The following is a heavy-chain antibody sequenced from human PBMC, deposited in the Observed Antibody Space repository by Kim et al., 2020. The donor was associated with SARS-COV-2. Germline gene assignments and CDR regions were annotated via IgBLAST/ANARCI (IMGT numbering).Heavy chain of an antibody. D-gene: IGHD3-10*01. Sequence: SVKVSCKASGGTFSSYAISWVRQAPGQGLEWMGGIIPIFGTANYAQKFQGRVTITADESTSTAYMELSSLRSEDTAVYYCARGPAYYGSGSYSPALYYFDYWGQGTLVTVSS. J-gene: IGHJ4*02. V-gene: IGHV1-69*13. CDR1: GGTFSSYA. CDR3: ARGPAYYGSGSYSPALYYFDY. CDR2: IIPIFGTA.